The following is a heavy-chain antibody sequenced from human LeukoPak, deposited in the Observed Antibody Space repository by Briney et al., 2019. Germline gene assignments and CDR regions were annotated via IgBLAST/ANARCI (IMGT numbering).Heavy chain of an antibody. CDR1: GFTFSDYY. J-gene: IGHJ6*03. V-gene: IGHV3-11*04. D-gene: IGHD3-10*01. CDR2: ISSSGSTI. CDR3: ARELRSMVRGVIPGYYYYYMDV. Sequence: GGSLRLSCAASGFTFSDYYMSWIRQAPGKGLEWVSYISSSGSTIYYADSVKGRFTISRDNAKNSLYLQMNSLRAEDTAVYYCARELRSMVRGVIPGYYYYYMDVWGKGTTVTVSS.